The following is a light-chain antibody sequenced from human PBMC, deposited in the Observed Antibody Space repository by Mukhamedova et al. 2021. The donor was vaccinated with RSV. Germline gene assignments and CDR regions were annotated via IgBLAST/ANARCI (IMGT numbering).Light chain of an antibody. CDR3: QQRSNWPLT. Sequence: GERATLSCRASQSVSSSYLAWYQQKPGQAPRLLIYGASSRATGIPARFSGSGSGTDFTLTTSSLEPEDFAVYYCQQRSNWPLTFGG. J-gene: IGKJ4*01. CDR2: GAS. V-gene: IGKV3D-20*02. CDR1: QSVSSSY.